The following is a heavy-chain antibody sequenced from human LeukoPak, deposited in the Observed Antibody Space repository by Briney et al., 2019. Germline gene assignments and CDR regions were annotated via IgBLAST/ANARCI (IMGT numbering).Heavy chain of an antibody. D-gene: IGHD1-26*01. CDR2: INHSGST. CDR3: ASQGLRGDFDY. J-gene: IGHJ4*02. V-gene: IGHV4-34*01. CDR1: GGSFSGYY. Sequence: SETLSLTCAVYGGSFSGYYWSWIRQPPGKGLEWIGEINHSGSTNYNPSLKSRVTISVDTSKNQFSLKLSSVTAADTAVYYCASQGLRGDFDYWGQGTLVTVSS.